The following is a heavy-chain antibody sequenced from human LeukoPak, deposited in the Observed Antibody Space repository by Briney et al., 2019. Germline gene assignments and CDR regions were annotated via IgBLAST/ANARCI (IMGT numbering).Heavy chain of an antibody. CDR1: GFTVNNNY. V-gene: IGHV3-53*01. D-gene: IGHD3-10*01. Sequence: GGSLRLSCAASGFTVNNNYMSWVRQAPGKGLEWVSIIYGGGATYYAESVKGRFSISRDNSKNTLYLQMNSLRAEDTAVYYCARDRGYTHGFGYWGQGPLVTVSS. CDR2: IYGGGAT. J-gene: IGHJ4*02. CDR3: ARDRGYTHGFGY.